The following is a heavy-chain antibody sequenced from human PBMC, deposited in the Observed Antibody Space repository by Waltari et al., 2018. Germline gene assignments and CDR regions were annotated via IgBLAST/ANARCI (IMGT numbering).Heavy chain of an antibody. J-gene: IGHJ6*02. CDR1: GFTFTSSA. CDR3: AAADCTNGVCYFHYYYGMDV. Sequence: QMQLVQSGPEVKKPGTSVTVSCKASGFTFTSSAVQWVRQARGPRLGWIGWIVVGSGNTNYAQKFQERVTITRDMSTSTAYMELSSLRSEDTAVYYCAAADCTNGVCYFHYYYGMDVWGQGTTVTVSS. D-gene: IGHD2-8*01. V-gene: IGHV1-58*01. CDR2: IVVGSGNT.